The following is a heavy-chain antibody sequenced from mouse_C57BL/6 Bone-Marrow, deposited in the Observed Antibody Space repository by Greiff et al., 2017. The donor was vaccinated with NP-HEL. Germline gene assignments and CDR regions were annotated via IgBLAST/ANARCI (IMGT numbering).Heavy chain of an antibody. V-gene: IGHV1-15*01. CDR3: TRNLGYYGSSDAMDY. J-gene: IGHJ4*01. Sequence: VQLQESGAELVRPGASVTLSCKASGYTFTDYEMHWVKQTPVHGLEWIGAIDPETGGTAYNQKFKGKAILTADKSSSTAYMELRSLPSEDSAVYYCTRNLGYYGSSDAMDYWGQGTSVTVSS. D-gene: IGHD1-1*01. CDR2: IDPETGGT. CDR1: GYTFTDYE.